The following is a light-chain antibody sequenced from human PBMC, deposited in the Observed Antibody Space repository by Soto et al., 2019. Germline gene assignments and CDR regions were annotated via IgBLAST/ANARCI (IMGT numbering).Light chain of an antibody. Sequence: EIVMTQSPATLSVSPGERATLSCRASQSVSSNLAWYQQKPGQDPRLLIHGASTRTTAIPARFSGSGSGTEFTLTISSLQSEDFAVYYCQQYNNWPPLTFGGGTKVEIK. CDR3: QQYNNWPPLT. V-gene: IGKV3-15*01. CDR1: QSVSSN. CDR2: GAS. J-gene: IGKJ4*01.